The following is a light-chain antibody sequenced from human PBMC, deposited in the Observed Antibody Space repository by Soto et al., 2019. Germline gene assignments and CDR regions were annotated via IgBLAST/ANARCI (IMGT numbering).Light chain of an antibody. V-gene: IGKV1-39*01. J-gene: IGKJ1*01. CDR1: QSISSY. CDR3: QQRYSTPWT. CDR2: AVS. Sequence: DIQMTQSPSSLSASVGDRVTITCRASQSISSYLNWYQQKPGKAPKFLIYAVSSLQSGVPSRFSGSGSGTDFTLNISSLQPEDFATYYCQQRYSTPWTFGQGTKVDIK.